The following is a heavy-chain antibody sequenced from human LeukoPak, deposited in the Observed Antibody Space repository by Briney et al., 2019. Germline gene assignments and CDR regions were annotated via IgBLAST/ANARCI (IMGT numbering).Heavy chain of an antibody. CDR3: ATDYSDYVPDPAGYMDV. V-gene: IGHV1-2*02. Sequence: ASVKVSCKASGYTFTGYYMHCGPQAPGQGLEWMGWINPNGGGTNYAQTFQGRVTMTRDTSISTAYMELSRLRSHDTAVYYCATDYSDYVPDPAGYMDVWGKGTRVTVSS. CDR1: GYTFTGYY. J-gene: IGHJ6*03. D-gene: IGHD4-11*01. CDR2: INPNGGGT.